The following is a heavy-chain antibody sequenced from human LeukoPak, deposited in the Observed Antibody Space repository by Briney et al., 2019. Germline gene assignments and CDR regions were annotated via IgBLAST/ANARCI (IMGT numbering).Heavy chain of an antibody. Sequence: GGSLRLSCVASGFTFSSYWMSWVRQAPGKGLEWVANIKQDGSEKYYVDSVKGRLTISRDNAKNSMYLQMNSLRAEDTAVYYCASEMATITAPLDYWGQGSLVTVSS. CDR1: GFTFSSYW. CDR2: IKQDGSEK. V-gene: IGHV3-7*01. CDR3: ASEMATITAPLDY. D-gene: IGHD5-24*01. J-gene: IGHJ4*02.